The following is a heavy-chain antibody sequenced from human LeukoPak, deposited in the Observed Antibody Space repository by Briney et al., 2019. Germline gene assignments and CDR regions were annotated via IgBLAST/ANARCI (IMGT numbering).Heavy chain of an antibody. J-gene: IGHJ3*02. D-gene: IGHD2-15*01. CDR1: GGTFSSYA. CDR3: ARYCSGGTCLRGGAFDI. Sequence: ASVKVSCKASGGTFSSYAISWVRQAPGQGLEWMGRIIPIFGIANYAQKFQGRVTITTDKSTRTAYMELSSLRSEDTAVYYCARYCSGGTCLRGGAFDIWGQGTMVTVSS. V-gene: IGHV1-69*04. CDR2: IIPIFGIA.